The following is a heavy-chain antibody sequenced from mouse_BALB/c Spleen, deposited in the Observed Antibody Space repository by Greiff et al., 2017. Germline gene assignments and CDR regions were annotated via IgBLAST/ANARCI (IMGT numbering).Heavy chain of an antibody. CDR3: VRITTDVHFDV. Sequence: VQLKESGGGLVQPKGSLKLSCAASGFTFNTYAMNWVRQAPGKGLEWVARIRSKSNNYATYYADSVKDRFTISRDDSQSMLYLQMNNLKTEDTAMYYCVRITTDVHFDVWGAGTTVTVSS. CDR2: IRSKSNNYAT. V-gene: IGHV10-1*02. CDR1: GFTFNTYA. D-gene: IGHD2-4*01. J-gene: IGHJ1*01.